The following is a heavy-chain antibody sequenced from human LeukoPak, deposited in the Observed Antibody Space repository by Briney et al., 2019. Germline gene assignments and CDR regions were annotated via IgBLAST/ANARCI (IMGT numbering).Heavy chain of an antibody. CDR1: GFILNNSA. CDR2: IRSKDDAYAT. Sequence: PGGSLKLSCTAPGFILNNSAIYWVRQASGKGLEWVGRIRSKDDAYATSYAASLKGRFTISRDDSKNMAYLQMNSLKIEDTAVYYCTSPIFSSIPSRPVDYWGQGTLVTVSS. V-gene: IGHV3-73*01. D-gene: IGHD3-3*01. J-gene: IGHJ4*02. CDR3: TSPIFSSIPSRPVDY.